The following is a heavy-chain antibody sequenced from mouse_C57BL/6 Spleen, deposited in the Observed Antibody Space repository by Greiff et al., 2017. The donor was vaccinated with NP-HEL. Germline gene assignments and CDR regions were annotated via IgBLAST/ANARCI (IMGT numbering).Heavy chain of an antibody. J-gene: IGHJ2*01. CDR3: ARGSFYSGSSFYYFDY. V-gene: IGHV1-64*01. D-gene: IGHD1-1*01. Sequence: QVQLQQPGAELVKPGASVKLSCKASGYTFTSYWMHWVKQRPGQGLEWIGMIHPNSGSTNYNEKFKSKATLTVDKSSSTAYLQLSSLTSEDSAVYYCARGSFYSGSSFYYFDYWGQGTTLTVSS. CDR2: IHPNSGST. CDR1: GYTFTSYW.